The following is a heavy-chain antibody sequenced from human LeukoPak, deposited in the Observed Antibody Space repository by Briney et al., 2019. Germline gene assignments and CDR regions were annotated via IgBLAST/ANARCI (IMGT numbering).Heavy chain of an antibody. V-gene: IGHV1-69*06. CDR1: GGTFSNND. CDR2: IIPIFGTA. J-gene: IGHJ4*02. CDR3: ARDNDSRDPPHFDY. Sequence: ASVMVSCKDSGGTFSNNDISGERRATGHGLEWMGGIIPIFGTANYAQKFRGRATMTAVKFTRTAYMELSSLRSEDTAVYYCARDNDSRDPPHFDYWGQGTLVTVPS. D-gene: IGHD3-16*01.